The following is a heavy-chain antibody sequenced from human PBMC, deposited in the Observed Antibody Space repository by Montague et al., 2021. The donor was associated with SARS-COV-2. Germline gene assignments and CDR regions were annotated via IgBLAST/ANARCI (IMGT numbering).Heavy chain of an antibody. Sequence: SLRLSCAASGFTFSRFSMNWIRQAPGKGLEWVAIIGSSSSYMYYXXSLKGRFTISRDNAKNSLYLQMNSLRGDDTAIYYCAREAAPQYCAGGSCYQPEDFWGQGTQVTVSS. J-gene: IGHJ4*02. CDR1: GFTFSRFS. D-gene: IGHD2-15*01. V-gene: IGHV3-21*01. CDR3: AREAAPQYCAGGSCYQPEDF. CDR2: IGSSSSYM.